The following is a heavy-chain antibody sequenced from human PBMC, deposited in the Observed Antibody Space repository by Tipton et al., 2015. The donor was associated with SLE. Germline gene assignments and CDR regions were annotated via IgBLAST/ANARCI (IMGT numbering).Heavy chain of an antibody. Sequence: QLVQSGGGVVQPGRSLRLSCAASGFTFSSYAMHWVRQAPGKGLEWVAVISYDGSNKYYADSVKGRFTISRDNSKNTLYLQMNSLRAEDTPVYYCARAWYYYDSRGDAFDIWGQGTMVTVSS. J-gene: IGHJ3*02. V-gene: IGHV3-30*04. D-gene: IGHD3-22*01. CDR1: GFTFSSYA. CDR2: ISYDGSNK. CDR3: ARAWYYYDSRGDAFDI.